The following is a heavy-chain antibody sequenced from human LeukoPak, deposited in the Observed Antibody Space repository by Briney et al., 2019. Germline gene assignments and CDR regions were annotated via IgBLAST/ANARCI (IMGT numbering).Heavy chain of an antibody. CDR2: IYTSGST. V-gene: IGHV4-4*07. D-gene: IGHD1-26*01. J-gene: IGHJ4*02. CDR3: ARVGGDHPLSYFDY. CDR1: GGSISSYY. Sequence: PSETLSLTCTVSGGSISSYYWSWIRQPAGKGLEWIGRIYTSGSTNYNPSLKSRVTISVDKSKNQFSLKLSSVTAADTAVYYCARVGGDHPLSYFDYWGQGTLVTVCS.